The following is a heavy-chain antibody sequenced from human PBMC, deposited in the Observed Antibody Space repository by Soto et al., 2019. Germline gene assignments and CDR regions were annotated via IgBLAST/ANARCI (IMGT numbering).Heavy chain of an antibody. J-gene: IGHJ1*01. CDR1: GGSIRSNNW. D-gene: IGHD1-26*01. CDR2: IFHSGST. V-gene: IGHV4-4*02. Sequence: ASETLSLTCAVSGGSIRSNNWWSWVRQPPGKGLEWIGEIFHSGSTNYNPSLKTRVTISVDKSKNQFSLKLSSVTAADTAVEDGARVYRRSYSANWGQDTLVTVAS. CDR3: ARVYRRSYSAN.